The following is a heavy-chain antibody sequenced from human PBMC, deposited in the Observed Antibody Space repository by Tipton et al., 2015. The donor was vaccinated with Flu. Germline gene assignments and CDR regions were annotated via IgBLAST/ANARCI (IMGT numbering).Heavy chain of an antibody. Sequence: TLPLTCTVSGGPITSGADYWSWIRQHPGKGLEWIGHIYYIGTTNYNPSLKSRVTISMDTSKNQFSLKLSSMTAADTAVYYCARMEWTVTTPRYFDLWGRGTLVTVSS. CDR2: IYYIGTT. J-gene: IGHJ2*01. CDR3: ARMEWTVTTPRYFDL. CDR1: GGPITSGADY. V-gene: IGHV4-31*03. D-gene: IGHD4-17*01.